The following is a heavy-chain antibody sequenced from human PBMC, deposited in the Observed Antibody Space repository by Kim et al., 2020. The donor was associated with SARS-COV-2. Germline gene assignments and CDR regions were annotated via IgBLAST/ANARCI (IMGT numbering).Heavy chain of an antibody. J-gene: IGHJ6*02. CDR3: ARVPSDVRGVISYYYYGMDV. D-gene: IGHD3-10*02. CDR1: GYTFTSYG. CDR2: ISAYNGNT. V-gene: IGHV1-18*04. Sequence: ASVKVSCKASGYTFTSYGISWVRQAPGQGLEWMGWISAYNGNTNYAQKLQGRVTMTTDTSTSTAYMELRSLRSDDTAVYYCARVPSDVRGVISYYYYGMDVWGQGTTVTVSS.